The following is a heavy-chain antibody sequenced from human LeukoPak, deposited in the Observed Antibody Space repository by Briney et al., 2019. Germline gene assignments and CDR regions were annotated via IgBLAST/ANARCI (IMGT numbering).Heavy chain of an antibody. Sequence: PETLSDTRAVYGGSFSGYYWSWIRQPPGKGLEWIGEINHSGSTNYNPSLKSRVTISVDTSKNQFSLKLSAVTAADTAVYYCARVVVGYDILTGAPYYFDYWGESTVHPVSS. J-gene: IGHJ4*02. CDR2: INHSGST. CDR1: GGSFSGYY. CDR3: ARVVVGYDILTGAPYYFDY. D-gene: IGHD3-9*01. V-gene: IGHV4-34*01.